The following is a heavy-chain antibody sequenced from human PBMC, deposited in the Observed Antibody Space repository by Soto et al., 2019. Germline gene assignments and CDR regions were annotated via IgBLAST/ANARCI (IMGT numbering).Heavy chain of an antibody. J-gene: IGHJ4*02. Sequence: EVQLVESGGGLVQPGGSLRLSCAASGFTFSSYSMNWVRQAPGKGLEWVSYISSSSSTIYYADSVKGRFTISRDNAKHSLYLQMNSLRDEDTAVYYCARPARIQLWSGEFDYWGQGTLVTVSS. V-gene: IGHV3-48*02. CDR2: ISSSSSTI. CDR3: ARPARIQLWSGEFDY. D-gene: IGHD5-18*01. CDR1: GFTFSSYS.